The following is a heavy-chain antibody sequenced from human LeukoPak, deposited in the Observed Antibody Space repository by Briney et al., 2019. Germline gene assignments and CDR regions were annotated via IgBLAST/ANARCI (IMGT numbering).Heavy chain of an antibody. J-gene: IGHJ4*02. CDR1: GFTVSSNY. Sequence: GGSLRLSCAASGFTVSSNYMSWVRQAPGKGLEWVSVIYSGGSTYYADSVKGRFTISRDNSKNTLYLQMNSLRAEDTAVYYCARSAEGSHCSGGSCYDYWGQGTLVTVSS. V-gene: IGHV3-53*01. CDR2: IYSGGST. CDR3: ARSAEGSHCSGGSCYDY. D-gene: IGHD2-15*01.